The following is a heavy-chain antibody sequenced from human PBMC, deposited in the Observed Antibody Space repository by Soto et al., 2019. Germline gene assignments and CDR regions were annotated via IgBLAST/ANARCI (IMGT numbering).Heavy chain of an antibody. Sequence: QVPLVQSGAAVKKPGASVKVSCKASGYTFTSYGISWVRQAPGQGLAWMGWISAYNGNTNSAQKLQGRVTMTTDTATSTAYMELRSLRSDDTVVYYCARVTGIASAGTHNWFDPWCEGTLVTVSS. V-gene: IGHV1-18*01. CDR2: ISAYNGNT. CDR3: ARVTGIASAGTHNWFDP. CDR1: GYTFTSYG. J-gene: IGHJ5*02. D-gene: IGHD6-13*01.